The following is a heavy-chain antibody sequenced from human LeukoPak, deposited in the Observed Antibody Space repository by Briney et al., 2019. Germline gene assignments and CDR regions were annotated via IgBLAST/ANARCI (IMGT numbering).Heavy chain of an antibody. V-gene: IGHV3-23*01. D-gene: IGHD6-19*01. CDR1: GFTFSTYD. Sequence: GGSLRLSCATSGFTFSTYDINWVRQAPGKGLEWVSAISGSGGSTYYADSVKGRFTISRDNSKNTLYLQMNSLRAEDTAVYYCASVSGWYAPLHLDYWGQGTLVTVSS. CDR2: ISGSGGST. J-gene: IGHJ4*02. CDR3: ASVSGWYAPLHLDY.